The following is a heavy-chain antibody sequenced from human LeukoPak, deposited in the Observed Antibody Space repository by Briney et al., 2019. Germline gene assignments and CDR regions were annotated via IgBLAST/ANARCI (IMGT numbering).Heavy chain of an antibody. CDR1: GFTFSSYG. J-gene: IGHJ4*02. CDR3: AKDRGRYCSGGSCYTTHYFDY. D-gene: IGHD2-15*01. Sequence: PGGSLRLSCAASGFTFSSYGKHWVRQAPGKGLEWVAFIRYDGSNKYYADSVKGRFTISRDNSKNTLYLQMNSLRAEDTAVYYCAKDRGRYCSGGSCYTTHYFDYWGQGTLVTVSS. V-gene: IGHV3-30*02. CDR2: IRYDGSNK.